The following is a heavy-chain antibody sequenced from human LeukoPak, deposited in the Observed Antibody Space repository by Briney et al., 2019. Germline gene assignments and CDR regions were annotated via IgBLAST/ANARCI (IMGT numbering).Heavy chain of an antibody. J-gene: IGHJ4*02. CDR2: ISRTGVAT. V-gene: IGHV3-23*01. Sequence: GGSLRLSCAASGFTFSSYSMNWVRQAPGKGLEWVSTISRTGVATYYANSVKGRFTISRDNSKNTLYLQMNSLRADDTAVYYCAREVRGDYFDFWGQGTLVTVSS. D-gene: IGHD3-16*01. CDR3: AREVRGDYFDF. CDR1: GFTFSSYS.